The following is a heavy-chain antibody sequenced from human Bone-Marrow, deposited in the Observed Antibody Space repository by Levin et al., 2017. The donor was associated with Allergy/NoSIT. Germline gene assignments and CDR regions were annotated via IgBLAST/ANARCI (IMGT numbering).Heavy chain of an antibody. CDR1: GFTFSSYW. Sequence: PGGSLRLSCAASGFTFSSYWMSWVRQAPGKGLEWVANIKQDGSEKYYVDSVKGRFTISRDNAKNSLYLQMNSLRAEDTAVYYCARVPITGTIRGNNWFDPWGQGTLVTVSS. V-gene: IGHV3-7*01. CDR3: ARVPITGTIRGNNWFDP. CDR2: IKQDGSEK. D-gene: IGHD1-7*01. J-gene: IGHJ5*02.